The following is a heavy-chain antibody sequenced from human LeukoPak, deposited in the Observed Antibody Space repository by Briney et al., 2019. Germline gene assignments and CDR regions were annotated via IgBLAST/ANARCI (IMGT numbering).Heavy chain of an antibody. CDR3: ARGATYYYGSGSSQFDY. V-gene: IGHV3-30*04. CDR1: GFTFSSYA. CDR2: ISYDGSNK. Sequence: PGRSRRLSCAASGFTFSSYAMHWVRQAPGKGLEWVAVISYDGSNKYYADSVKGRFTVSRDNSKNTLYLRLNSLRAEDTAVYYCARGATYYYGSGSSQFDYWGQGTLVTAPS. D-gene: IGHD3-10*01. J-gene: IGHJ4*02.